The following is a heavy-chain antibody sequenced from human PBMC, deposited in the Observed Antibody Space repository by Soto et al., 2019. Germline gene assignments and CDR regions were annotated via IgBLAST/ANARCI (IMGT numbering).Heavy chain of an antibody. D-gene: IGHD5-12*01. CDR1: VGTFSSYT. Sequence: RPPVKVSFKASVGTFSSYTISWVLQVTGQGLECMGGILPIFGTTNYPQRFHGRVTITADKSTSTVYMELYSMKSEDMAVYHCDRDLGSGYAPGEYWGQGTLVPVSS. V-gene: IGHV1-69*06. J-gene: IGHJ4*02. CDR2: ILPIFGTT. CDR3: DRDLGSGYAPGEY.